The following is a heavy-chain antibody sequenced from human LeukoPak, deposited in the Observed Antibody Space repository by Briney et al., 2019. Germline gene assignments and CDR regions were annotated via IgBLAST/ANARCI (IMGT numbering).Heavy chain of an antibody. V-gene: IGHV3-11*01. CDR1: GFTFSDYY. CDR3: ARTGINHYYYYMDV. Sequence: GGSLRLSCAASGFTFSDYYMSWIRQAPGKGLEWVSYISSSGSTIYYADSVKGRFTISRDNAKNSLYLQMNSLRAEDTAVYYCARTGINHYYYYMDVWGKGTTVTVSS. J-gene: IGHJ6*03. D-gene: IGHD3-10*01. CDR2: ISSSGSTI.